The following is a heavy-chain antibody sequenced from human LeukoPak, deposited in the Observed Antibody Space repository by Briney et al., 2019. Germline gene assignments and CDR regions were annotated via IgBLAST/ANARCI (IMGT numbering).Heavy chain of an antibody. CDR2: MNPKSANT. Sequence: ASVKVSCKASGYIFTNYDIHWVRQATGQGLEWMAWMNPKSANTGYAQKFQGRVTVTRNTSISTAYMELSGLRSDDTAVYYCARGPMYSASYNYWGQGTLVTVS. J-gene: IGHJ4*02. D-gene: IGHD1-26*01. V-gene: IGHV1-8*02. CDR3: ARGPMYSASYNY. CDR1: GYIFTNYD.